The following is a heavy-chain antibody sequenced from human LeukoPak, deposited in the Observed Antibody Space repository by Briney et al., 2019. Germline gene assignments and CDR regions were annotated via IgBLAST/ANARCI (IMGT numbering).Heavy chain of an antibody. CDR2: ISSGSRTI. CDR3: ARESITGHRDFDY. V-gene: IGHV3-48*01. D-gene: IGHD1-20*01. CDR1: RFTFSSYS. Sequence: GGSLRLSCAASRFTFSSYSMNWVRQAPGKGLEWVSYISSGSRTIYYADSVKGRFTVSRDNAKNSLYLQMNSLRAEDTAVYHCARESITGHRDFDYWGQGTLVTVSS. J-gene: IGHJ4*02.